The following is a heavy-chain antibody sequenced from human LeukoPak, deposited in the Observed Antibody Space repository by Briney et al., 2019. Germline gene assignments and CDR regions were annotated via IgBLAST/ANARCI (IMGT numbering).Heavy chain of an antibody. V-gene: IGHV4-59*08. D-gene: IGHD1-26*01. CDR1: GGSISSYY. CDR2: IYDSGSI. J-gene: IGHJ4*02. Sequence: PSETLSLTCTVSGGSISSYYWSWIRQPPGKGLEWIGYIYDSGSIVYNPSLKSRVTISVDTSKNQFSLKLSSVTAADTAVYYCVRGCCGNYWHFGYWGQGTLVTVSS. CDR3: VRGCCGNYWHFGY.